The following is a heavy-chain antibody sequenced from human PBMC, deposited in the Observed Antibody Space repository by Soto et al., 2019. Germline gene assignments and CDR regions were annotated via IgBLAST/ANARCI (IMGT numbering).Heavy chain of an antibody. CDR3: ARASADIVVVVAATRRYGMDV. CDR2: TSYDGSNK. CDR1: GSTFSSYA. Sequence: PGGSLRLSCAASGSTFSSYAMHWVRQAPGKGLEWVAVTSYDGSNKYYADSVKGRFTISRDNSKNTLYLQMNSLRAEDTAVYYCARASADIVVVVAATRRYGMDVWGQGTTVTVSS. J-gene: IGHJ6*02. V-gene: IGHV3-30-3*01. D-gene: IGHD2-15*01.